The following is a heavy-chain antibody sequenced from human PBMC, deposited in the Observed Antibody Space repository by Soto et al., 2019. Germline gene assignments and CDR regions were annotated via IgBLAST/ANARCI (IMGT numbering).Heavy chain of an antibody. CDR1: GGSISSYY. CDR3: ARSRYYYDSSGYFDY. J-gene: IGHJ4*02. D-gene: IGHD3-22*01. V-gene: IGHV4-59*01. CDR2: IYYSGST. Sequence: ETLSLTCTVSGGSISSYYWSWIRQPPGKGLEWIGYIYYSGSTNYNPSLKSRVTISVDTSKNQFSLKLSSVTAADTAVYYCARSRYYYDSSGYFDYWGQGTLVTVSS.